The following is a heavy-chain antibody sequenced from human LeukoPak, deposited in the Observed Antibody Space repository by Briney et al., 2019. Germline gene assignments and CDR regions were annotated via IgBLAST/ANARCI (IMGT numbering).Heavy chain of an antibody. D-gene: IGHD3-16*01. CDR1: GGSISSYY. CDR2: IYYSGST. Sequence: PSGTLSLTRTVSGGSISSYYWSWIRQPPGKGLEWIGYIYYSGSTNYNPSLKSRVTISVDTSKNQFSLKLSSVTAADTAVYYCARTDHLDWFDPWGQGTLVTVSS. J-gene: IGHJ5*02. CDR3: ARTDHLDWFDP. V-gene: IGHV4-59*01.